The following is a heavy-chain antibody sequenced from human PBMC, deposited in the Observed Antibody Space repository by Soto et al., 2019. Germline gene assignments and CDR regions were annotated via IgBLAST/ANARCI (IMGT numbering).Heavy chain of an antibody. J-gene: IGHJ5*02. CDR2: VFYTGTT. CDR1: GDSISRNSHY. CDR3: ARSVGMNWFDT. V-gene: IGHV4-39*01. Sequence: SETLSLTCSVSGDSISRNSHYWGWIRRPPGKGLEWIGSVFYTGTTYYSPSLKGRVTLSVDTSQNQFFLTLKALTAEDTGVYYCARSVGMNWFDTCGPGTLVTVPS. D-gene: IGHD2-15*01.